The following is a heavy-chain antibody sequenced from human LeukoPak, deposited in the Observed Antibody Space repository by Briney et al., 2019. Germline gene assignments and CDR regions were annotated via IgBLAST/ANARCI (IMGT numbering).Heavy chain of an antibody. V-gene: IGHV1-18*01. CDR2: ISAYNGNT. J-gene: IGHJ6*02. CDR1: GYTFTSYG. CDR3: AREVYSSSFPPFEFYYGMDV. Sequence: ASVKVSCKASGYTFTSYGSSWVRQAPGQGLEWMGWISAYNGNTNYAQKLQGRVTMTTDTSTSTAYMELRSLRSDDTAVYYCAREVYSSSFPPFEFYYGMDVWGQGTTVTVSS. D-gene: IGHD6-6*01.